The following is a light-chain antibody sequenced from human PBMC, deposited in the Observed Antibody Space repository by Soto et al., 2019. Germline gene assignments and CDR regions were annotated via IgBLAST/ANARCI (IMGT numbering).Light chain of an antibody. V-gene: IGKV3-15*01. J-gene: IGKJ1*01. CDR1: QSVRSN. CDR3: QQYNNWPRT. CDR2: GAS. Sequence: EIVMTQSPAALSVSPGERATLSCRASQSVRSNLAWYQQKRGQAPRLLIYGASTRATGIPARFSGSGSGTEFTLSISSLQSEDFEVYYCQQYNNWPRTFGQGTKVDIK.